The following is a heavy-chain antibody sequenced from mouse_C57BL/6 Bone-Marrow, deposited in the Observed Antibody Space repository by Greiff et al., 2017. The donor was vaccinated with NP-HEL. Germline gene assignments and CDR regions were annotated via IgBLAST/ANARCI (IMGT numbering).Heavy chain of an antibody. CDR3: AWITTFDY. J-gene: IGHJ2*01. Sequence: QVQLKQSGAELAKPGASVKLSCKASGYTFTSYWMHWVKQRPAQGLEWIGYINPSSGYTKYNQKFKDKATLTADKSSSTAYMQLSSLTYEDSAVYYCAWITTFDYWGQGTTLTVSS. CDR2: INPSSGYT. CDR1: GYTFTSYW. V-gene: IGHV1-7*01. D-gene: IGHD1-1*01.